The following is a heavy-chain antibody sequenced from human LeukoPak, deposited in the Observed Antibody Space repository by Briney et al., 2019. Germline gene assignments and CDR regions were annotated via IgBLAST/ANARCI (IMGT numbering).Heavy chain of an antibody. CDR3: ARAGIVVVPAATTFDY. CDR1: GYTFTSYY. D-gene: IGHD2-2*01. V-gene: IGHV1-46*01. CDR2: INPSGGST. Sequence: ASVKVSCKASGYTFTSYYMHWVRQAPGQGLEWMGIINPSGGSTSYAQKFQGRVTMTRDTSTSTVYMELSSLRSEDTAVYYCARAGIVVVPAATTFDYWGQGTLVTVSS. J-gene: IGHJ4*02.